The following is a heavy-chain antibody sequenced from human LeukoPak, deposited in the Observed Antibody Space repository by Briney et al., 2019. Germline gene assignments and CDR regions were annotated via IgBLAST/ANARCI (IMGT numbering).Heavy chain of an antibody. CDR2: ITGGGTNT. Sequence: PGGCLRHSCAASVFTFRSYSMNWVRPAPGKGLEWVSSITGGGTNTYYPDSVKGRFTISRDNAKNSLYLQMNSLRAEDTAVYYCARAGVAVAGAGLDYWGQGTLVPVSS. CDR3: ARAGVAVAGAGLDY. D-gene: IGHD6-13*01. CDR1: VFTFRSYS. V-gene: IGHV3-21*01. J-gene: IGHJ4*02.